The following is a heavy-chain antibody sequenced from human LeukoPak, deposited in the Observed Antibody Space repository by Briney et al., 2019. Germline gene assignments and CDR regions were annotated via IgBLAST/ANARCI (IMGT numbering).Heavy chain of an antibody. J-gene: IGHJ4*02. V-gene: IGHV4-30-2*01. D-gene: IGHD2-15*01. CDR2: IYHSGST. CDR1: GGSISSGGYY. Sequence: SQTLSLTCTVSGGSISSGGYYWSWIRQPPGKGLEWIGYIYHSGSTYYNPFLKSRVTISVDRSKNQFSLKLSSVTAADTAVYYCARDGHPGWYVRSLTNWGQGTLVTVSS. CDR3: ARDGHPGWYVRSLTN.